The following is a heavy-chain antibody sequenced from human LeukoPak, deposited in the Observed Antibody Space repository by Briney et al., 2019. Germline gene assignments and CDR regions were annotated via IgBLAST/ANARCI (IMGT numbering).Heavy chain of an antibody. V-gene: IGHV4-39*01. Sequence: PSETLSLTCTVSGGSISSSSNYRGWIRQPPGKGLEWIGTIYYSGSTYYNPSLKSRVTISVDTSKLQFSLMLTSVTAADTAVYYCARHGSYYYYMDVWGKGTTVTVSS. CDR2: IYYSGST. CDR3: ARHGSYYYYMDV. D-gene: IGHD3-16*01. CDR1: GGSISSSSNY. J-gene: IGHJ6*03.